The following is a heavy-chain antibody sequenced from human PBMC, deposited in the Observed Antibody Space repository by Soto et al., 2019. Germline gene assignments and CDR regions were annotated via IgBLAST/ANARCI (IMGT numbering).Heavy chain of an antibody. CDR3: ARDAGGLYAH. CDR1: GAPITINY. CDR2: IYYSGST. V-gene: IGHV4-59*01. J-gene: IGHJ4*02. Sequence: SAILSLTCTVSGAPITINYWSWIRQAPGKGLEWIGYIYYSGSTTYNPSLKSRVTMSADTSKDQFSLKLNSVTAADTAVYYCARDAGGLYAHWGPGSLATVPS. D-gene: IGHD2-15*01.